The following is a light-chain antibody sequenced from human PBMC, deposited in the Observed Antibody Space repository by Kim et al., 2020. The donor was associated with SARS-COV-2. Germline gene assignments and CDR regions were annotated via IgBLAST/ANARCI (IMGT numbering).Light chain of an antibody. CDR1: SSNIGAGFA. J-gene: IGLJ3*02. V-gene: IGLV1-40*03. Sequence: QRVIISCTGSSSNIGAGFAVHWYQQLPGTTPKLLIYANVNRPSGVADRFSGSQSGASASLAITGLQPEDDADYYCQSYDRSLSSWVFGGGTQLTVL. CDR2: ANV. CDR3: QSYDRSLSSWV.